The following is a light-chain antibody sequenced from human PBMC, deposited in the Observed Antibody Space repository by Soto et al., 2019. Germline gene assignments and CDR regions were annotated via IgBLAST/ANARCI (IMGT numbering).Light chain of an antibody. J-gene: IGKJ1*01. CDR2: GAS. CDR3: QQYGRSPWT. V-gene: IGKV3-20*01. Sequence: EIVLTQSPGTLSLSPGERATLSCTASQSVSSNYLAWYQQRPGQAPRLLIYGASSRATGIPDRFSGSGSGTDFTLTITRLEPEDFAVYYCQQYGRSPWTFGQGTKVDIK. CDR1: QSVSSNY.